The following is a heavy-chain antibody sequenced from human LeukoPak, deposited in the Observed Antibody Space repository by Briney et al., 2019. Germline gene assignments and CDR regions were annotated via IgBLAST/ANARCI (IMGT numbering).Heavy chain of an antibody. D-gene: IGHD3-3*01. CDR1: GFDFKNHW. CDR3: ARGLTIFGVVIISTRYYFDY. CDR2: INSDGSTG. Sequence: GGSLRLSCAASGFDFKNHWMHWVRQAPGKGLVWVSRINSDGSTGGYADSVKGRFTIFRDNAKNTLYLQMNSLRAEDTAVYYCARGLTIFGVVIISTRYYFDYWGQGTLVTVSS. J-gene: IGHJ4*02. V-gene: IGHV3-74*01.